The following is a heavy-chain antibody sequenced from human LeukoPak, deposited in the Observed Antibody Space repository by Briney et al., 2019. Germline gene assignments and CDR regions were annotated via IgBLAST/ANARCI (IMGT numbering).Heavy chain of an antibody. CDR2: ISSSSSTI. CDR3: TYGSGSYANH. J-gene: IGHJ5*02. V-gene: IGHV3-48*01. Sequence: GGSLRLSCAASGFTFSSYSMNWVRQAPGKGLEWVSYISSSSSTIYDVDSVKGRFTISRDNDKNPRYLQMNSLRAEDTAVYYCTYGSGSYANHWGQGTLVTVSS. CDR1: GFTFSSYS. D-gene: IGHD3-10*01.